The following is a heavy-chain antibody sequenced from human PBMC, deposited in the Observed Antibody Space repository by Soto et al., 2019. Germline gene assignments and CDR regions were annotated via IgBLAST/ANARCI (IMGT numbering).Heavy chain of an antibody. V-gene: IGHV1-8*01. Sequence: VASVKVSCKASGDTFTTYDINCVRQATGHGLEWMGWINPNSGNIGYAQRFQGRVTMTRDTAIRTAYMEVSSLRSDDTAVYYCARGRASGSYYLLDYWGQGTLVTVSS. D-gene: IGHD3-10*01. CDR1: GDTFTTYD. J-gene: IGHJ4*02. CDR2: INPNSGNI. CDR3: ARGRASGSYYLLDY.